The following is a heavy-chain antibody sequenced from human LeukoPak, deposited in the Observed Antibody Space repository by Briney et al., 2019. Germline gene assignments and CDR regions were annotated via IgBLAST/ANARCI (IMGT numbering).Heavy chain of an antibody. CDR3: AELGITMIGGV. J-gene: IGHJ6*04. D-gene: IGHD3-10*02. CDR2: ISSGSYI. CDR1: GFTFSSYS. V-gene: IGHV3-21*01. Sequence: PGGSLRLSCAASGFTFSSYSMNWVRQAPGKGLEWVSSISSGSYIYYADSVKGRFTISRDNAKNSLYLQMNSLRAEDTAVYYCAELGITMIGGVWGKGTTVTISS.